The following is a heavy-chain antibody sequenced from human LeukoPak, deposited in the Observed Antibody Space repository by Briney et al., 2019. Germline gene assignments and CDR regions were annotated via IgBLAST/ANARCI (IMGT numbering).Heavy chain of an antibody. CDR1: GFTFSSYS. CDR2: ISSSSSYI. D-gene: IGHD2-15*01. J-gene: IGHJ6*03. V-gene: IGHV3-21*04. CDR3: ARVGVVAAPQPIYYYYYMDV. Sequence: PGGSLRLSRAASGFTFSSYSMNWVRQAPGKGLEWVSSISSSSSYIYYADSVKGRFTISRDNAKNSLYLQMNSLRAEDTALYYCARVGVVAAPQPIYYYYYMDVWGKGTTVTVSS.